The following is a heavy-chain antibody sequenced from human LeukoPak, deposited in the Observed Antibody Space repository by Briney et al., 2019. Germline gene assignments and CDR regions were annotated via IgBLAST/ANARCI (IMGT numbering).Heavy chain of an antibody. CDR3: ARDNGDYWFDY. CDR1: VYSFTDYY. J-gene: IGHJ5*01. D-gene: IGHD4-17*01. CDR2: INPNSGGT. V-gene: IGHV1-2*02. Sequence: ASVKVSCKASVYSFTDYYIHWVRQAPGQGLEWMGWINPNSGGTNYAQKFQGRVTMTRDTSISTAYMELTRLRSDDTAVYYCARDNGDYWFDYWGQGTLVTVSS.